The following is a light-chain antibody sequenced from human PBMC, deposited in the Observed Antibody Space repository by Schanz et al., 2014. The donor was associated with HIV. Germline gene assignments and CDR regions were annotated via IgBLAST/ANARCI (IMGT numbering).Light chain of an antibody. J-gene: IGLJ1*01. Sequence: QSALTQPASVSGSPGQSITISCTATSSDVANYNLVSWYQQRPGKVPKLLIYEGNKRPSGVPDRFSGSKSGNTASLTVSGLQAEDEADYYCSSYTTSNTHVFGSGTKVTVL. CDR2: EGN. V-gene: IGLV2-14*02. CDR3: SSYTTSNTHV. CDR1: SSDVANYNL.